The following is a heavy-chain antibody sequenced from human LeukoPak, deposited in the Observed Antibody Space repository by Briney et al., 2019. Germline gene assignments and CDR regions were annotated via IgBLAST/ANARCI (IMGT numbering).Heavy chain of an antibody. V-gene: IGHV3-23*01. CDR3: AKGLPVRRYYFDY. Sequence: GGSLRLSCAASGFTFSSYAMSWVRQAPAKGLEWVSTITGSGGSTSYADSVKGRFTISRDNSKNTLYLQMNSLRAEDTAVYYCAKGLPVRRYYFDYWGQGTLVTVSS. CDR1: GFTFSSYA. CDR2: ITGSGGST. D-gene: IGHD4-23*01. J-gene: IGHJ4*02.